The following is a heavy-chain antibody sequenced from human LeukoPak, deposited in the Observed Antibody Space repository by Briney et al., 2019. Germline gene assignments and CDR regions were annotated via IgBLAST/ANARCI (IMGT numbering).Heavy chain of an antibody. CDR2: IYPGDSDT. Sequence: AGESLQISCKGSGYSFTSYWIGWVRQMPGKGLEWMGIIYPGDSDTRYSPSFQGQVTISADKSISTAYLQWSSLKASDTAMYYCARCSTATDDAFDIWGQGTMVTVSS. CDR3: ARCSTATDDAFDI. J-gene: IGHJ3*02. D-gene: IGHD2-2*01. CDR1: GYSFTSYW. V-gene: IGHV5-51*01.